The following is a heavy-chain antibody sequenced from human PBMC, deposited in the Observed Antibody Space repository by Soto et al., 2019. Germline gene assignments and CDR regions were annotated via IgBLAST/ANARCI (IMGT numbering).Heavy chain of an antibody. CDR1: GYRFTNYW. V-gene: IGHV5-51*01. J-gene: IGHJ6*02. CDR2: IYPGDSDT. Sequence: GESLKISCQGPGYRFTNYWIAWVRQMPGKGLEWMGIIYPGDSDTRYSPSFQGQVTISADKSISTAYLQWSSLKASDTAMYYCARHLRIAASGYYGMDVWGQGTTVTVSS. CDR3: ARHLRIAASGYYGMDV. D-gene: IGHD6-13*01.